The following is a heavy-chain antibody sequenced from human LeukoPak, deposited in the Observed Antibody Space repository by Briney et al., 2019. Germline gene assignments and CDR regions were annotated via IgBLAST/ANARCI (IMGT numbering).Heavy chain of an antibody. Sequence: GGSLRLSCAASGFTFSSYGMHWVRQAPGKGLEWVAFILFDGSNKYYADSVKGRFTISRDNSKNTLYLQMNSLRAEDTAVYYCAKDLIPNNVYYGMDVWGQGTTVTVSS. CDR2: ILFDGSNK. J-gene: IGHJ6*02. CDR3: AKDLIPNNVYYGMDV. V-gene: IGHV3-30*18. CDR1: GFTFSSYG. D-gene: IGHD1/OR15-1a*01.